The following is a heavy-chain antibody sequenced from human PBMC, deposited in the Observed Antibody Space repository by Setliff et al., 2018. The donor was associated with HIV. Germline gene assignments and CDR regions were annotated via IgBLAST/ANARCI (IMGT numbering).Heavy chain of an antibody. CDR1: GYTLTELS. CDR2: FDPEDGET. J-gene: IGHJ2*01. D-gene: IGHD7-27*01. V-gene: IGHV1-24*01. Sequence: GASVKVSCKVSGYTLTELSRHWVRPAPGKGLEWMGGFDPEDGETIYAQKFQGRVTMTEDTSTDTAYMELSSLRSEDTAVYYCATGPSEGWGRRGYFDLWGRGTLVTVSS. CDR3: ATGPSEGWGRRGYFDL.